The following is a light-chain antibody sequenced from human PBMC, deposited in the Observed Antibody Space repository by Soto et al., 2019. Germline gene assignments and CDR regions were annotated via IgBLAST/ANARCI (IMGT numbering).Light chain of an antibody. CDR3: QQRSKWALT. Sequence: IVFTQSPCTLSLSPGERATLSCRASQSVSSYLAWYQQKPGQAPRLLIYDASNRATGIPARFSGSGSGTDFTLTISSLEPEDFAVYYCQQRSKWALTFGGGTKVDI. J-gene: IGKJ4*01. CDR1: QSVSSY. V-gene: IGKV3-11*01. CDR2: DAS.